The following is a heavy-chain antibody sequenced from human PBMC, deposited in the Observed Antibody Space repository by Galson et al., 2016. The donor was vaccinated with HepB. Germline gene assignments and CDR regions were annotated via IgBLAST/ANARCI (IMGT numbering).Heavy chain of an antibody. CDR2: ISGSYYP. V-gene: IGHV3-21*01. Sequence: SLRLSCAASGLPFSSYSMNWVRQAPGKGLPWVSSISGSYYPNYAEPVKGRFTISRDNAKHSVYLQLNSLRAADTAVYYCASDSLVVSRGVIFYMDFWGKGTTVTVAS. D-gene: IGHD3-10*01. J-gene: IGHJ6*03. CDR1: GLPFSSYS. CDR3: ASDSLVVSRGVIFYMDF.